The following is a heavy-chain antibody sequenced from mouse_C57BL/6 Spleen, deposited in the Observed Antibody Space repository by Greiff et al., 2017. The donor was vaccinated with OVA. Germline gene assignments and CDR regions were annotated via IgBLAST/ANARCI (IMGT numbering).Heavy chain of an antibody. CDR1: GYTFTSYG. Sequence: QVQLQQSGAELARPGASVKLSCKASGYTFTSYGISWVKQRTGQGLEWIGEIYPRSGNTYYNEKFKGNATLTADKSSSTAYMELRSLTSEDSAVYFCARREVITTVDYAMDYWGQGTSVTVSS. V-gene: IGHV1-81*01. J-gene: IGHJ4*01. D-gene: IGHD1-1*01. CDR2: IYPRSGNT. CDR3: ARREVITTVDYAMDY.